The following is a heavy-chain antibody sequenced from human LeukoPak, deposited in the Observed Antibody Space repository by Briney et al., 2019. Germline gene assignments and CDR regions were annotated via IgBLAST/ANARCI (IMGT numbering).Heavy chain of an antibody. J-gene: IGHJ4*02. CDR3: ASPTRYCSSTSCRSEEYYFDY. CDR1: GGTFSSYA. V-gene: IGHV1-69*05. CDR2: IIPIFGTA. Sequence: GASVKVSCKASGGTFSSYAISWVRQAPGQGLEWMGGIIPIFGTANYAQKFQGRVTITTDESTSTAYMELSSLRSEDTAVYYCASPTRYCSSTSCRSEEYYFDYWGQGTLVTVSS. D-gene: IGHD2-2*01.